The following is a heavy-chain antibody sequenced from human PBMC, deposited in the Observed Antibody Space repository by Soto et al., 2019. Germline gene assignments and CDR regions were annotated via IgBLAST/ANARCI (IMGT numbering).Heavy chain of an antibody. CDR3: AKNGQPPYYYYGLDV. Sequence: QGHLVQSGAEVKKPGTSVKVSCKASGYTFTRYGISWVRQAPGQGLEWMGWISGYNGDTNYAQNLQXXXTXXIDTSTSTSYMELSSLTSDDTAVYYCAKNGQPPYYYYGLDVWGQGTTVTVSS. D-gene: IGHD2-8*01. V-gene: IGHV1-18*01. CDR1: GYTFTRYG. CDR2: ISGYNGDT. J-gene: IGHJ6*02.